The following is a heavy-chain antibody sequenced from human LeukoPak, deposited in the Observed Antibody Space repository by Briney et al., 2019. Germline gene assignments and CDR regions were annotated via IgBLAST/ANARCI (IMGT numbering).Heavy chain of an antibody. CDR3: ARDLGTQSIAAAGSTDY. CDR2: INPNSGGT. CDR1: GYTFTGYY. V-gene: IGHV1-2*02. Sequence: ASVKVSCKASGYTFTGYYMHWVRQAPGQGLVWMGWINPNSGGTNYAQKFQGRVTMTRDTSISTAYMELSRLRSDDTAVYYCARDLGTQSIAAAGSTDYWGQGTLVTVSS. J-gene: IGHJ4*02. D-gene: IGHD6-13*01.